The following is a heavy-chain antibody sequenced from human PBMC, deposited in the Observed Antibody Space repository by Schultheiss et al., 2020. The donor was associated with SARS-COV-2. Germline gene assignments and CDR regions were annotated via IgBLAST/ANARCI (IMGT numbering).Heavy chain of an antibody. CDR1: GGSISSYY. CDR3: ARYIVGATGAFDY. V-gene: IGHV4-4*07. D-gene: IGHD1-26*01. J-gene: IGHJ4*02. Sequence: GSLRLSCTVSGGSISSYYWSWIRQPAGKGLEWIGRIYTSGSTNYNPSLKSRVTMSVDTSKNQFSLKLSSVTAADTAVYYCARYIVGATGAFDYWGQGTLVTVSS. CDR2: IYTSGST.